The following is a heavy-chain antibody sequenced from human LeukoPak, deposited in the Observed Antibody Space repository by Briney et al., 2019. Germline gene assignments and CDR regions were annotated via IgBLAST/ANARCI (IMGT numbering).Heavy chain of an antibody. CDR2: ISTSSRI. CDR3: ARDVRGNSFSDY. Sequence: PGGSLRLSCAASGFIFSSHDTNWVRQAPGKGLEWVSYISTSSRIYYADSVKGRFTISRDNAKNSLYLQMHSLRDEDTALYYCARDVRGNSFSDYWGQGTLVTVSS. D-gene: IGHD4-23*01. CDR1: GFIFSSHD. J-gene: IGHJ4*02. V-gene: IGHV3-48*02.